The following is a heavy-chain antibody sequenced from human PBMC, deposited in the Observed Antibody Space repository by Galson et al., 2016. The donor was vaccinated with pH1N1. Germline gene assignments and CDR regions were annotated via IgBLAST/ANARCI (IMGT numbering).Heavy chain of an antibody. D-gene: IGHD6-19*01. J-gene: IGHJ4*02. CDR3: AKHLYSSVDYFDY. V-gene: IGHV3-23*01. CDR2: ISGSGGRT. CDR1: GFTFSSCA. Sequence: SLRLSCAASGFTFSSCAMSWVRQAPGKGLEWVSSISGSGGRTDYADSVKGRFTISRDNSKNTLSLQMNSLGVEDTALYYCAKHLYSSVDYFDYWAREPWSPSPQ.